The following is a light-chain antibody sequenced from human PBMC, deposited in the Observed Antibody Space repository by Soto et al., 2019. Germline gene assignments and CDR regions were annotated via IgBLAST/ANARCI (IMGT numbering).Light chain of an antibody. V-gene: IGLV1-40*01. CDR2: GNS. J-gene: IGLJ1*01. CDR1: SSNIGARYD. Sequence: VLTQPPSVSGAPGQRVTISCTGSSSNIGARYDVHWYQHLPGTAPKLLIYGNSNRPSGVPDRFSGSKSGTSASLAITGLQAEDEADYYCQSYDSSLSGSYVFGTGTKVTVL. CDR3: QSYDSSLSGSYV.